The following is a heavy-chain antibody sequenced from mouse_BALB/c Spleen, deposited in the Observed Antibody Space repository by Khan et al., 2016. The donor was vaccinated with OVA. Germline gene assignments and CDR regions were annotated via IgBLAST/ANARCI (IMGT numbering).Heavy chain of an antibody. J-gene: IGHJ3*01. CDR1: GFTFSTYG. D-gene: IGHD1-1*01. V-gene: IGHV5-6*01. CDR2: VSTGGHYT. Sequence: EVELVESGGDVVKPGGSLKLSCAASGFTFSTYGMSWVRQTPDKRLEWVATVSTGGHYTYYPDTVKGRFTISRDNAKNTLYLQMNSLKSEDTAMFYCARRAYYYGSEGFAYWGQGTLVTVSA. CDR3: ARRAYYYGSEGFAY.